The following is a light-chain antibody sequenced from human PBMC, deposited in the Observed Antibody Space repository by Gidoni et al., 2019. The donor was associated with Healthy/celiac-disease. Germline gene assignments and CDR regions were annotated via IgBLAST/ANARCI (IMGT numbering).Light chain of an antibody. Sequence: EIVLTQSPATLSLSPGERATLPCRASQSVSSYLAWYQQKPGQAPRLLIYDASNRATGIPARFSGSGSGTDFTLTISSLEPEDFAVYYCQQRSNWWTFGQXTKVEIK. CDR1: QSVSSY. J-gene: IGKJ1*01. CDR3: QQRSNWWT. CDR2: DAS. V-gene: IGKV3-11*01.